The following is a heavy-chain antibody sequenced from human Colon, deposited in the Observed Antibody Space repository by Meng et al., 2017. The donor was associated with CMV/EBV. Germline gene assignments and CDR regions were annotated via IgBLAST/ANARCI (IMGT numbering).Heavy chain of an antibody. CDR3: ARVLVIPTAMGGVGWLDP. D-gene: IGHD2-2*01. J-gene: IGHJ5*02. V-gene: IGHV4-59*08. CDR2: VSYSGST. CDR1: GGSISNNY. Sequence: SETLSLTCTVSGGSISNNYWSWLRQPPGKGLEWIGYVSYSGSTNYNSSLKSRVTISLDTSKNQFSLKLSSVTAVDTAVYFCARVLVIPTAMGGVGWLDPWGQGTLVTVSS.